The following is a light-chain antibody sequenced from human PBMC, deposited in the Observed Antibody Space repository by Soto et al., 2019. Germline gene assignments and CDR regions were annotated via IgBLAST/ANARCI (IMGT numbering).Light chain of an antibody. CDR3: QQYVNWPLT. CDR2: GAS. CDR1: QSVGSY. J-gene: IGKJ4*01. Sequence: EKVMTQSPATLSVSPGERANLSCRASQSVGSYLAWYQQKPGQAPRLLIYGASTRAAGIPARFSGSGSGTEFSLTISTLQSEDFGVYYCQQYVNWPLTFGGGTRVEIK. V-gene: IGKV3-15*01.